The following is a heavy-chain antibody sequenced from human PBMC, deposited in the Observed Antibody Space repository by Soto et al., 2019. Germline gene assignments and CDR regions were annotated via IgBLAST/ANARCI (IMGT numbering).Heavy chain of an antibody. CDR2: IYYSGST. J-gene: IGHJ4*02. D-gene: IGHD6-19*01. CDR1: GGSISSYY. Sequence: PSETLSLTCTVSGGSISSYYWSWIRQPPGKGLEWIGYIYYSGSTNYNPSLKSRVTISVDTSKNQFSLKLSSVTAADTAVYYCARGGRYSSGWPRQTNDYWGQGTLVTVSS. CDR3: ARGGRYSSGWPRQTNDY. V-gene: IGHV4-59*01.